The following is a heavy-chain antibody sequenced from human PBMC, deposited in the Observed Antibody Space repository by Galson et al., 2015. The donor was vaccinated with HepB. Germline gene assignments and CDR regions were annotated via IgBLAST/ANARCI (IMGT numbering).Heavy chain of an antibody. Sequence: SVKVSCKASGYTFTSYYMHWVRQAPGQGLEWMGIINPSGGSTSYAQKFQGRVTITRDTCTSTVYMELSSLRSEDTAVYYCARVWTENRIEYGMDVWGQGTLVTVSS. V-gene: IGHV1-46*01. CDR2: INPSGGST. CDR3: ARVWTENRIEYGMDV. J-gene: IGHJ6*02. D-gene: IGHD3/OR15-3a*01. CDR1: GYTFTSYY.